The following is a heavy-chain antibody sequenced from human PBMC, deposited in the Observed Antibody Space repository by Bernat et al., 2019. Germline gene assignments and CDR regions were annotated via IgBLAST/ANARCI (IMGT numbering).Heavy chain of an antibody. J-gene: IGHJ6*02. D-gene: IGHD2-21*01. CDR3: ASGFPYCYYGMDV. CDR2: ISSSSSYI. V-gene: IGHV3-21*01. CDR1: GFTFSSYS. Sequence: EVQLVESGGGLVKPGGSLRLSCAASGFTFSSYSMNWVRQAPGKGLEWVSSISSSSSYIYYADSVKGRFTISRDNAKNSLYLQMNSLRAEDTAVYYCASGFPYCYYGMDVWGQGTTVTVSS.